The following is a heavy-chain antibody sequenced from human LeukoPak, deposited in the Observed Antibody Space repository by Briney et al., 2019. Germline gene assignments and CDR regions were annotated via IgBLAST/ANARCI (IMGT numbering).Heavy chain of an antibody. CDR3: ARSRYLDY. CDR1: GFTFSPYW. CDR2: IKQDGSEK. V-gene: IGHV3-7*01. Sequence: GGPLRLSCAASGFTFSPYWLSWVRQAPGKGLEWVANIKQDGSEKNYVDSVKGRFTISRDNAKNSLYLQMNSLRAEDTAVYYCARSRYLDYWGQGTLVTVFS. J-gene: IGHJ4*02.